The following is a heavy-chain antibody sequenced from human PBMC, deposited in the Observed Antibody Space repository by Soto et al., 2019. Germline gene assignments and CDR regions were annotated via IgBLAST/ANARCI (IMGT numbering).Heavy chain of an antibody. CDR2: IYNSGTT. V-gene: IGHV4-30-4*01. CDR3: ARGPSADKVDY. J-gene: IGHJ4*02. CDR1: GGSINYSPYF. Sequence: QVQLQESGPGLVKPSQTLSLTCTVSGGSINYSPYFWSWIRQTPGKGLEWIGHIYNSGTTYTNPSINSPATISGDTSPSQFSLNLTSVTAADTAVYYCARGPSADKVDYWGQGTLVTVSS. D-gene: IGHD3-3*01.